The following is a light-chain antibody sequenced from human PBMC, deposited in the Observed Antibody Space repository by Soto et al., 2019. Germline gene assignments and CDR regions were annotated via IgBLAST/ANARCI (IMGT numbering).Light chain of an antibody. CDR1: QSISRN. CDR2: AAS. V-gene: IGKV1-39*01. CDR3: QQSYTTVSIT. J-gene: IGKJ5*01. Sequence: DIPMTQSPSSLSASVGDRVTITCRASQSISRNLNWYQHKPGKAPKLLIYAASSLQNGVPSRFSDSGSGTDFTLSISSLQPEDFATYYCQQSYTTVSITFGQGTRLEIK.